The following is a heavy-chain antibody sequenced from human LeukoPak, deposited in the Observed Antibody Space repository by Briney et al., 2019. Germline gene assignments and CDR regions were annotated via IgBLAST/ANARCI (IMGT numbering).Heavy chain of an antibody. J-gene: IGHJ2*01. CDR2: ISYDGTNK. CDR1: GFTFKKYS. CDR3: AKVAPIDKATLLHWHFDL. Sequence: PGGSLRLSCAVSGFTFKKYSMHWVRQAPGKGLEWVAVISYDGTNKDYADSVKGRFTISRDNSENTLYLQMNSLRGEDTAVYYCAKVAPIDKATLLHWHFDLWGRGTLVTVSS. V-gene: IGHV3-30-3*01. D-gene: IGHD5-24*01.